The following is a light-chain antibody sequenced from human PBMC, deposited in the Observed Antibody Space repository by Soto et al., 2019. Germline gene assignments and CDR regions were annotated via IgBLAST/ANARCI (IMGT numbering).Light chain of an antibody. V-gene: IGLV2-8*01. Sequence: QSVLTQPPSASGSPGQSVTISCTGNSSEVGAYNYVSWYQQLPGKAPKLIIYEVSKRPSGVPDRFSGSKSGNTASLTVSGLQAEDEADYYCTSYAGTYSFFYVFGTGTKVTV. CDR1: SSEVGAYNY. CDR3: TSYAGTYSFFYV. J-gene: IGLJ1*01. CDR2: EVS.